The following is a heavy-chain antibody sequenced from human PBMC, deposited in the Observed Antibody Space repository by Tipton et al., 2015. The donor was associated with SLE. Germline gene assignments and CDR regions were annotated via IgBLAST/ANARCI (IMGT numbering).Heavy chain of an antibody. CDR1: GGSFSGYY. J-gene: IGHJ2*01. D-gene: IGHD1/OR15-1a*01. CDR3: ARVPLGQRQTGYWYFDL. CDR2: INHSGNT. Sequence: LRLSCAVYGGSFSGYYWTWIRQPPGKGLEWIGEINHSGNTNFNSSLKGRVTISVDTSRNQFSLKLTSVTAADTAVYFCARVPLGQRQTGYWYFDLWGRGTLVTVSS. V-gene: IGHV4-34*01.